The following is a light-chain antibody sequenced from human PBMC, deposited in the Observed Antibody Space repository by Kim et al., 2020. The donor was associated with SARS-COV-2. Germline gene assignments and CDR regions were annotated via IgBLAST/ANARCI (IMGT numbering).Light chain of an antibody. CDR3: QTWDSSTGV. V-gene: IGLV3-1*01. CDR2: QND. CDR1: ELGDKY. Sequence: PGQTATITCSGDELGDKYVYWYQKKPGQSPVLVMYQNDKRPSGIPERFSGSNSGNTATLTISGTPALDEADYYCQTWDSSTGVFGGGTQLTVL. J-gene: IGLJ3*02.